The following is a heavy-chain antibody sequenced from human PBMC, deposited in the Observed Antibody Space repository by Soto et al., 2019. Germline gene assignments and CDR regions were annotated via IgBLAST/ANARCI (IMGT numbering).Heavy chain of an antibody. V-gene: IGHV3-23*01. CDR1: GFTFSSYA. CDR3: AKDLGSGRGQFHHAFDI. D-gene: IGHD3-10*01. J-gene: IGHJ3*02. CDR2: ISGSGGST. Sequence: GGSLRLSCAASGFTFSSYAMSWVRQAPGKGLEWVSAISGSGGSTYYADSVKGRFTISRDNSKNTLYLQMNSLRAEDTAVYYCAKDLGSGRGQFHHAFDIWGQGTMVTVSS.